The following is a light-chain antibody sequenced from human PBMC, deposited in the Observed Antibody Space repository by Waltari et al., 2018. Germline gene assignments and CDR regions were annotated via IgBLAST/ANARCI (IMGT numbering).Light chain of an antibody. Sequence: DIVMTQSPDSLAVSLGERATINCTSSQSILSGSDNKNYLVWYQQKPGQPPKLLISWASTRESGVPDRFSGGGSGTDFSLTISSLQAEDVAVYYCQQCYSSPLTFGGGTKVEIK. V-gene: IGKV4-1*01. CDR2: WAS. CDR1: QSILSGSDNKNY. CDR3: QQCYSSPLT. J-gene: IGKJ4*01.